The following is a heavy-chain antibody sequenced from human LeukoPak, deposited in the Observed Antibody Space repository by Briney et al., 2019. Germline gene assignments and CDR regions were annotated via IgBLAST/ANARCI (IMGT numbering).Heavy chain of an antibody. J-gene: IGHJ4*02. V-gene: IGHV3-7*01. D-gene: IGHD2-8*01. Sequence: GGSLRLSCAASGFTFSSYWMSWVRQAPGKGLEWVANIKQDGSEKYYVDSVKGRFTIPRDNAKNSLYLQMNSLRAEDTAVYYCARVGGFVLMVYAEGYYFDYWGQGTLVTVS. CDR2: IKQDGSEK. CDR1: GFTFSSYW. CDR3: ARVGGFVLMVYAEGYYFDY.